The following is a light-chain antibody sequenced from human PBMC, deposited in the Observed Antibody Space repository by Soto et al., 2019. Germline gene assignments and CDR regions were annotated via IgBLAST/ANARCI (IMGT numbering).Light chain of an antibody. CDR2: AAS. V-gene: IGKV1-39*01. CDR1: QSISTF. CDR3: QQSSSPPIP. J-gene: IGKJ5*01. Sequence: DIQMTQSPTSLSASVGDRVTITCRASQSISTFLNWYQQKPGKAPNLLIYAASGLQSGVPSRFSGSGSGTDFTLIISSLQPEDFAPYYCQQSSSPPIPFGQGTRLEIK.